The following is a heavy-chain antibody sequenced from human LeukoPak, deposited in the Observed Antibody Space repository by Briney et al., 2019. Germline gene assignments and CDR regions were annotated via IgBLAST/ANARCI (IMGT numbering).Heavy chain of an antibody. CDR1: GFTFGSYA. J-gene: IGHJ4*02. CDR2: ISYDGSNK. Sequence: GGSLRLSCAASGFTFGSYAMLWVRQAPGKGLEWVAVISYDGSNKYYADSVKGRFTISRDNSKNTLYLQMNSLRAEDTAVYYCARGPKAYYFDSSGYVFDYWGQGTLVTVSS. V-gene: IGHV3-30-3*01. D-gene: IGHD3-22*01. CDR3: ARGPKAYYFDSSGYVFDY.